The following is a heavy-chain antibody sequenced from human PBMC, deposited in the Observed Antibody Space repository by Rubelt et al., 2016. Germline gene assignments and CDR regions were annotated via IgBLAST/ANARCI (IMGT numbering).Heavy chain of an antibody. CDR1: GGSFSGYY. J-gene: IGHJ4*02. CDR3: AYYSMITFGGVIY. Sequence: QVQLQQWGAGLLKPSETLSLTCAVYGGSFSGYYWSWIRQPPGKGLEWIGSIYYSGSTYYNPSLKSRVTISVDTSKNQFSLKLSSVTAADTAVYYCAYYSMITFGGVIYWGQGTLVTVSS. V-gene: IGHV4-34*01. CDR2: IYYSGST. D-gene: IGHD3-16*01.